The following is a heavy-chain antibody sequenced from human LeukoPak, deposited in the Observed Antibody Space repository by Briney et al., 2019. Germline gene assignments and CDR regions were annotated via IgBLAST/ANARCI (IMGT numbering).Heavy chain of an antibody. CDR2: IYPGDSDT. CDR3: ASLSSGYYYRFDY. J-gene: IGHJ4*02. V-gene: IGHV5-51*01. CDR1: GYSFTTYW. Sequence: GASVKVSCKASGYSFTTYWIAWVRQMPGKGLEWMGIIYPGDSDTRYSPSFQGQVTISADKSISTAYLQWSSLKASDTAMYYCASLSSGYYYRFDYWGQGTLVTVSS. D-gene: IGHD3-22*01.